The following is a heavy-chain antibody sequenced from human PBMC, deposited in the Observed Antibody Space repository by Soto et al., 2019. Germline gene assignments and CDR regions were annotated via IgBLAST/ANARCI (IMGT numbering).Heavy chain of an antibody. D-gene: IGHD3-3*01. J-gene: IGHJ4*02. CDR2: IYYTGST. CDR3: ARALEWFFSPFDS. V-gene: IGHV4-39*01. CDR1: GGSISSTSYY. Sequence: QLQLQESGPGLVKPSETLSLTCSVSGGSISSTSYYWGWIRQPPGKGLEWIGTIYYTGSTYYNPSLKCRVSISVDTSKNQFSLKLSSVTAADTAVYYCARALEWFFSPFDSWGQGTLVTVSS.